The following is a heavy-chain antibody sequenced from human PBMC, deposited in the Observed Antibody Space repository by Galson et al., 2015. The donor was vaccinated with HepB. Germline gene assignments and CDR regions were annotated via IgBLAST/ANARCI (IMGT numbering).Heavy chain of an antibody. J-gene: IGHJ4*02. CDR3: AKHDGFGELLSPFDY. CDR1: KFTFSSYG. Sequence: SLRLSCAASKFTFSSYGMSWVRQAPGKGLGWVSAISDSGAGTYYADSVKGRFTISRDNSKNTLYLQMNSLRAEDRAIYYCAKHDGFGELLSPFDYWGQGTLVTVSS. V-gene: IGHV3-23*01. D-gene: IGHD3-10*01. CDR2: ISDSGAGT.